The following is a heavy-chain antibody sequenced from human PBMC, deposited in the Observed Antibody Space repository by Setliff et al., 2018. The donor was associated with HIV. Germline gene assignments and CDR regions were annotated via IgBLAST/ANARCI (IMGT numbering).Heavy chain of an antibody. CDR2: ISPSDGNT. V-gene: IGHV1-46*01. J-gene: IGHJ4*02. Sequence: GASVKVSCKASGYTFTSYYMHWVRQAPGQGLEWMGIISPSDGNTNYAQTFLGRVTLTRDTSTKTVFMELRSLRSDDTAVYYCARGMDDSRSSVWYYWGQGTLVTVSS. D-gene: IGHD6-6*01. CDR1: GYTFTSYY. CDR3: ARGMDDSRSSVWYY.